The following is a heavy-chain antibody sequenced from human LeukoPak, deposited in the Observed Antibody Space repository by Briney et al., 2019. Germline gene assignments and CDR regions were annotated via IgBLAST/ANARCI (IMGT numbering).Heavy chain of an antibody. CDR1: GGSISNTFYY. D-gene: IGHD2-8*02. CDR2: INYSAST. J-gene: IGHJ2*01. Sequence: SETLSLTCTVSGGSISNTFYYWGWIRQPPGKGLEWIVSINYSASTYYNPSLKIPVTISVYTSKNQFSLKLTSVTAADTSVYYCAGYREYWDWHFDLRGRGDPVTVS. CDR3: AGYREYWDWHFDL. V-gene: IGHV4-39*07.